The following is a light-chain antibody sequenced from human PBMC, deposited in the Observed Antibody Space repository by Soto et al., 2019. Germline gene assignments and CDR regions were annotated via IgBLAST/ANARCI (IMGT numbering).Light chain of an antibody. CDR3: QQHYSTPYT. J-gene: IGKJ2*01. CDR1: QSVLYSSDNKNY. V-gene: IGKV4-1*01. CDR2: WAS. Sequence: DIVMTQSPDSLAVSLGERATINCKSSQSVLYSSDNKNYLAWYQQKPGQPPKLLIYWASTRESGVPDRFSGSGSGTAFTLTISSLQAEDVAVYYCQQHYSTPYTFGQGTKLEIK.